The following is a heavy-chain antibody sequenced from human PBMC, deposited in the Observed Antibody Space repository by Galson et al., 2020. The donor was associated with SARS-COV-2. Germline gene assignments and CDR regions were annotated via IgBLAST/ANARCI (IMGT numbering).Heavy chain of an antibody. CDR3: AGWSRVGYCSSTSCYLFDY. CDR2: IIPILGIA. CDR1: GGTISSYA. J-gene: IGHJ4*02. V-gene: IGHV1-69*10. Sequence: SVQVSCKASGGTISSYAISWVRQAPGQGLEWMGGIIPILGIANYAQKFQGRVTITADKSTSTAYMELSSLRSEDTAVYYCAGWSRVGYCSSTSCYLFDYWGQGTLVTVSS. D-gene: IGHD2-2*03.